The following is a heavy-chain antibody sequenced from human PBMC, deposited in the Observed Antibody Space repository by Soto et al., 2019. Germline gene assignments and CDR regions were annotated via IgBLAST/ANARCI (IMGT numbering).Heavy chain of an antibody. CDR3: ARGRYGDY. D-gene: IGHD1-1*01. CDR1: GYGFTTYG. CDR2: ISAPNGNT. J-gene: IGHJ4*02. Sequence: QVHLVQSGAEVKKPGAPVKVSCKGSGYGFTTYGITWVRQAPGQGLEWMAWISAPNGNTNYAQKVQGRVTVTRDTSTSTAYMELRSLRYDDTAVDYCARGRYGDYWGQGALVTVSS. V-gene: IGHV1-18*01.